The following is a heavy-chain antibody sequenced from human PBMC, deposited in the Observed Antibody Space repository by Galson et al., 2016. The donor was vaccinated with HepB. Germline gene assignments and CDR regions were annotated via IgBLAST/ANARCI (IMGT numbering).Heavy chain of an antibody. CDR1: GGSISSSPYH. Sequence: ETLSLTCSVSGGSISSSPYHWGWIRQPPGKGLEWIGSFFYSGATYYNPSVKNRVTMSVDTSKNQFSLSLNSVTAADSAVYYCASSLGSEFDIWGQGTMVTVSS. CDR3: ASSLGSEFDI. V-gene: IGHV4-39*01. J-gene: IGHJ3*02. CDR2: FFYSGAT.